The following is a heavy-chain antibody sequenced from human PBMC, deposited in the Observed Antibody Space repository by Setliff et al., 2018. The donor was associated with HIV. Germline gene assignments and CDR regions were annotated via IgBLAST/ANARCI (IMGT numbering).Heavy chain of an antibody. Sequence: KPSETLSLTCTVSGGSISSSSHYWGWIRQSPGKGLEWIGSIYYSGSTYYSSSLKSRVTIFVDTSKNQLSLKLRSVTAADTAVYYCARLGRGIAVAGTRIDYWGRGTLVTVSS. J-gene: IGHJ4*02. CDR2: IYYSGST. CDR1: GGSISSSSHY. CDR3: ARLGRGIAVAGTRIDY. V-gene: IGHV4-39*01. D-gene: IGHD6-19*01.